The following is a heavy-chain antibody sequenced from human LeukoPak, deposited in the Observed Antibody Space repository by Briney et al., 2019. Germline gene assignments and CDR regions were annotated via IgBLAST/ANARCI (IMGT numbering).Heavy chain of an antibody. D-gene: IGHD3-22*01. CDR1: GYTFTSYD. Sequence: GASVKVSCKASGYTFTSYDINWVRQATGQGLEWMGWMNPNSGGTNYAQKFQERVTITRDMSTSTAYMELSSLRSEDTAVYYCAADSPRSLFHYYDSSGYMAFDIWGQGTMVTVSS. CDR2: MNPNSGGT. V-gene: IGHV1-8*01. CDR3: AADSPRSLFHYYDSSGYMAFDI. J-gene: IGHJ3*02.